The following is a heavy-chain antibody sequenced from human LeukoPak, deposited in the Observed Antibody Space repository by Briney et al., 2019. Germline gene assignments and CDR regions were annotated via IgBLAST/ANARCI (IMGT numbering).Heavy chain of an antibody. CDR2: IYYSGST. J-gene: IGHJ5*02. CDR3: ARVSGYSYGYGDWFDP. CDR1: GGSISRYY. D-gene: IGHD5-18*01. V-gene: IGHV4-59*01. Sequence: PSETLSLTCTVSGGSISRYYWSWIRQPPGKGLEWIGYIYYSGSTNYNPSLKSRVTISVDTSKNQFSLKLSSVTAADTAVYYCARVSGYSYGYGDWFDPWGQGTLVTVSS.